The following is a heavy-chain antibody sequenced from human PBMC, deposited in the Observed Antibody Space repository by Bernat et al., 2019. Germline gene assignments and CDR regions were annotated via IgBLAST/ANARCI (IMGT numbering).Heavy chain of an antibody. CDR1: GGSFSGYY. CDR3: ARGRSYYEFQYLQAKYYFDY. Sequence: CAVYGGSFSGYYWSWIRQPPGKGLEWIGEINHSGSTNYNPSLKSRVTISVDTSKNQFSLKLSSVTAADTTVYYCARGRSYYEFQYLQAKYYFDYWGQGTLVTVSS. J-gene: IGHJ4*02. CDR2: INHSGST. D-gene: IGHD3-3*01. V-gene: IGHV4-34*01.